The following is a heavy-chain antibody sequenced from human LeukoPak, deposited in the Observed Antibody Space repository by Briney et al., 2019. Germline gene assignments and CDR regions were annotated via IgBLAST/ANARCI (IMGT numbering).Heavy chain of an antibody. CDR3: AQEGTEYISTWYAN. V-gene: IGHV3-21*01. CDR1: GFTFSSYS. D-gene: IGHD6-13*01. Sequence: MAGGSLRLSCAASGFTFSSYSMNWVRQAPGKGLEWVSSISSSSSYIYYADSVKGRFTISRDNSKNTLDLQMNSLRAEDTALYYCAQEGTEYISTWYANWGQGTLVTVSS. CDR2: ISSSSSYI. J-gene: IGHJ4*02.